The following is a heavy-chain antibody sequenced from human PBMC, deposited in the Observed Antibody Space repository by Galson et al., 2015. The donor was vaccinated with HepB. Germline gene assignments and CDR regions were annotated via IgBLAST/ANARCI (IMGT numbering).Heavy chain of an antibody. Sequence: SLRLSCAASGFTFSDYYMRWVRQAPGKGLEWVSYISSSSSYTNYADSVKGRFTISRDNAKNSLYLQMNSLRAEDTAVYYCARGPVIVNYYYGMDVWGQGTTVTVSS. J-gene: IGHJ6*02. CDR2: ISSSSSYT. CDR3: ARGPVIVNYYYGMDV. D-gene: IGHD3-16*02. CDR1: GFTFSDYY. V-gene: IGHV3-11*06.